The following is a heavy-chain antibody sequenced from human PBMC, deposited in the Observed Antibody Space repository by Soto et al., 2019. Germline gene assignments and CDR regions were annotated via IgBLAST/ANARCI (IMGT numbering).Heavy chain of an antibody. CDR1: GFTFSSYA. CDR3: ALYYDSSGYYYV. V-gene: IGHV3-23*01. J-gene: IGHJ4*02. D-gene: IGHD3-22*01. Sequence: GGSLRLSCAASGFTFSSYAMRWVRQAPGKGLEWASAISGSGGSTYYADSVKGRFTISRDNSKNTLYLQMSSLRAEDTAVYYCALYYDSSGYYYVWGQGTLVTVSS. CDR2: ISGSGGST.